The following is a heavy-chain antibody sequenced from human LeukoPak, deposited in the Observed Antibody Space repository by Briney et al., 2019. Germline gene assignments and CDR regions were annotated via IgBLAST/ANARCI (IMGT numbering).Heavy chain of an antibody. CDR3: ARDLNLLWFGELGYFDY. V-gene: IGHV3-33*08. D-gene: IGHD3-10*01. J-gene: IGHJ4*02. CDR1: GLTFSGYG. CDR2: IWYDGSNK. Sequence: GGSLRLSCAASGLTFSGYGMHWVRQAPGKGLEWVAFIWYDGSNKYYADSVKGRFTISRDNSKNTLYLQMNSLRAEDTAVYYCARDLNLLWFGELGYFDYWGQGTLVTVSS.